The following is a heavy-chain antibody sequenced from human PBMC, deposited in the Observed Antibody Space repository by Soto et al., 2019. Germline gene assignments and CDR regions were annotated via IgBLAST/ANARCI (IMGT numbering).Heavy chain of an antibody. D-gene: IGHD3-10*01. J-gene: IGHJ5*01. V-gene: IGHV1-2*07. Sequence: ASVKVSCKASGYIFTNYYIHWVRQAPGQGLEWMGWINPNSGTTKYAHKFQGRVTMTRDTSISTAYMELSSLRSDDTAVYYCARDFGSYWFDYWGQGTMVTVSS. CDR2: INPNSGTT. CDR3: ARDFGSYWFDY. CDR1: GYIFTNYY.